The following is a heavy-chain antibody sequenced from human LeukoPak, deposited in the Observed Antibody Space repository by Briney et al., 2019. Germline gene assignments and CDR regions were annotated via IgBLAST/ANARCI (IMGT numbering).Heavy chain of an antibody. CDR3: AKGWQQLAPIYGMDV. V-gene: IGHV3-9*01. CDR2: ISWNSGSI. Sequence: PGRSLRLSCAASGFTFDDYATHWVRQAPGKGLEWVSGISWNSGSIGYADSVKGRFTISRDNAKNSLYLQMNSLRAEDTALYYCAKGWQQLAPIYGMDVWGQETTVTVSS. CDR1: GFTFDDYA. J-gene: IGHJ6*02. D-gene: IGHD6-13*01.